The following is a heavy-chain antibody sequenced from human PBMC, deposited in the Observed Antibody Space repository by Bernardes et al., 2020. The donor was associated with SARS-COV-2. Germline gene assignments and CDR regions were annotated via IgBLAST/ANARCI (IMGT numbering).Heavy chain of an antibody. V-gene: IGHV3-30*02. CDR3: ATAGCSGGNCYYYYAMDV. CDR2: IRDDGSNK. D-gene: IGHD2-15*01. Sequence: VGSLSLSCAASGFTFSNYGMHWVRQAPGKGLECVAFIRDDGSNKYYVDSVKGRFTISRDNSKDTLYLQMNSLRPEDTAVYYCATAGCSGGNCYYYYAMDVWGRGTTVTVSS. CDR1: GFTFSNYG. J-gene: IGHJ6*02.